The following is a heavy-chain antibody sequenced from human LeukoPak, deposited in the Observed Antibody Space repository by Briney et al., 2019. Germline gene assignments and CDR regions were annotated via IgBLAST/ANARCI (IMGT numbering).Heavy chain of an antibody. CDR3: AGGDLGYCSGGSCYSGEFDP. D-gene: IGHD2-15*01. CDR2: INPNSGGT. V-gene: IGHV1-2*02. Sequence: ASVKVSCKASGYTFTGYYMHWVRQAPGQGLEWMGWINPNSGGTNHAQKFQGRVTMTRDTSISTAYMELSRLRSDDTAVYYCAGGDLGYCSGGSCYSGEFDPWGQGTLVTVSS. J-gene: IGHJ5*02. CDR1: GYTFTGYY.